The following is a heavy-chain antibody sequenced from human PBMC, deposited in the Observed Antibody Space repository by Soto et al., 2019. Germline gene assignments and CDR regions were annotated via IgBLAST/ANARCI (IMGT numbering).Heavy chain of an antibody. Sequence: PGGSLRLSCAASGFTFSSYAMSWVRQAPGKGLEWVSAISGSGGSTYYADSVKGRFTISRDNSKNTLYLQMNSLRAEDTAVYYCAKDRPTYSGSSYYYYYGMDVWGQGTTVTSP. D-gene: IGHD4-4*01. CDR1: GFTFSSYA. J-gene: IGHJ6*02. CDR2: ISGSGGST. CDR3: AKDRPTYSGSSYYYYYGMDV. V-gene: IGHV3-23*01.